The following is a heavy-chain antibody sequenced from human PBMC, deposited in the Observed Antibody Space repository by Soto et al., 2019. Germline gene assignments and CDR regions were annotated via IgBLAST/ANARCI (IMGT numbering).Heavy chain of an antibody. J-gene: IGHJ5*02. CDR3: ARDKLVKAAMDL. D-gene: IGHD2-2*01. CDR2: ISYDGSNK. CDR1: GFTFSSYA. V-gene: IGHV3-30-3*01. Sequence: QVQLVESGGGVVQPGRSLRLSCAASGFTFSSYAMHWVRQAPGKGLEWVAVISYDGSNKYYADSVKGRFTISRDNSKNTLDLQMNSLRAEDTAVYYCARDKLVKAAMDLWGQGTLVTVSS.